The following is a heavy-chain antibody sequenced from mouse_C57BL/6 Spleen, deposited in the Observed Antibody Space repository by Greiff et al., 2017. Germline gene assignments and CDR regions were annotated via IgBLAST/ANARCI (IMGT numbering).Heavy chain of an antibody. CDR2: ISSGSSTI. D-gene: IGHD2-4*01. Sequence: EVQRVESGGGLVKPGGSLKLSCAASGFTFSDYGMHWVRQAPEKGLEWVAYISSGSSTIYYADTVKGRFTISRDNAKNTLFLQMTSLRSEDTAMYYCARIYDYDSPYAMDYWGQGTSVTVSS. J-gene: IGHJ4*01. V-gene: IGHV5-17*01. CDR3: ARIYDYDSPYAMDY. CDR1: GFTFSDYG.